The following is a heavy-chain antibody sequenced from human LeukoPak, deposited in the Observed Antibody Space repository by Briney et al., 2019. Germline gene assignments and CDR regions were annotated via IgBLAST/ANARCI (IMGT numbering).Heavy chain of an antibody. D-gene: IGHD2-15*01. Sequence: SQTLSLTCTVSGGSISSDNYFWSWIRQHPGKGLEWLGYIYHSGSAYYNPSLKSRLTISVDTSKNQFSLKLNSVIAADTAVYYCAREVNEPASTDAFDIWGQGTMVTVSP. V-gene: IGHV4-31*03. CDR3: AREVNEPASTDAFDI. J-gene: IGHJ3*02. CDR1: GGSISSDNYF. CDR2: IYHSGSA.